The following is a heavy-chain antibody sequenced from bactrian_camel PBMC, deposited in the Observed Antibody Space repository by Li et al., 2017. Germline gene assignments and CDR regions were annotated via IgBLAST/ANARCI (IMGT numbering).Heavy chain of an antibody. CDR3: ARGSCGRRLERQHYYDF. V-gene: IGHV3S6*01. J-gene: IGHJ4*01. CDR2: SFGGSSDT. Sequence: VQLVESGGDSVQAGGSLRLSCVVSENTTFSTHCLGWFRQTPGKEREGVAGSFGGSSDTFVADSVKGRLTITQDSAKNTVYLQMNSLKPEDTAIYYCARGSCGRRLERQHYYDFWGQGTQVTVS. CDR1: ENTTFSTHC. D-gene: IGHD1*01.